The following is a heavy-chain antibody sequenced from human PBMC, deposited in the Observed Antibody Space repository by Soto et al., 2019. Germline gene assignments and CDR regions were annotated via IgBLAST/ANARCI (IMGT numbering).Heavy chain of an antibody. D-gene: IGHD5-18*01. CDR1: GYTFTSYD. CDR2: MNPNSGNT. J-gene: IGHJ6*02. V-gene: IGHV1-8*01. CDR3: ARSWIQPTGGYYYYGMDV. Sequence: ASVKVSCKASGYTFTSYDINWVRQATGQGLEWMGWMNPNSGNTGYAQKFQGRVTMTRNTSISTAYMELSSLRSEDTAVYYCARSWIQPTGGYYYYGMDVWGQGTTVTVSS.